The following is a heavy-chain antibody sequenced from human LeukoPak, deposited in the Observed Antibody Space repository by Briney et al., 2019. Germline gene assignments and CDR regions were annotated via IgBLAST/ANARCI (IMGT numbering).Heavy chain of an antibody. CDR3: AKDLGGITIFGVVSIIYAFDI. D-gene: IGHD3-3*01. J-gene: IGHJ3*02. Sequence: GGSLRLSCAPSGFTFSTYGMHWVRQAPGKGLEWVTFIRYDGSNEYYADSVKGRFTISRDNSKNTLFLEMNTLRAEDTAVYYCAKDLGGITIFGVVSIIYAFDIWGQGTMVTVSS. CDR2: IRYDGSNE. V-gene: IGHV3-30*02. CDR1: GFTFSTYG.